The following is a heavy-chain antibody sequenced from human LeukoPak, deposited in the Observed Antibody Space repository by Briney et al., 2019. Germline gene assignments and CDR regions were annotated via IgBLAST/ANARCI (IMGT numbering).Heavy chain of an antibody. CDR1: GGSISSYY. CDR2: IYYSGST. CDR3: AREYCSSNSCPFGY. Sequence: PSETLSLTCTVSGGSISSYYWSWIRQPPGKGLEWIGYIYYSGSTNYNPSLKSRVTISVDTSKNQFSLKVSSVTAADTAVYYCAREYCSSNSCPFGYWGQGTLVTVSS. D-gene: IGHD2-2*01. V-gene: IGHV4-59*01. J-gene: IGHJ4*02.